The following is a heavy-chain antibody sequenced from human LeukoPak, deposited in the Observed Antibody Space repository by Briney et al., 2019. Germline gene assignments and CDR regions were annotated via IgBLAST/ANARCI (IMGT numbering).Heavy chain of an antibody. CDR1: GLYFTDAW. Sequence: PGGSLRLSCAVSGLYFTDAWMSWVRLAPGKGLEWVGRIKSNVDGGTADYMTPVKGRFTISRDDSKNTLYLQLNSLKTEDTAIYYCMSDPSHQGGVDYWGQGTLVTVSS. V-gene: IGHV3-15*01. CDR3: MSDPSHQGGVDY. CDR2: IKSNVDGGTA. D-gene: IGHD3-16*01. J-gene: IGHJ4*02.